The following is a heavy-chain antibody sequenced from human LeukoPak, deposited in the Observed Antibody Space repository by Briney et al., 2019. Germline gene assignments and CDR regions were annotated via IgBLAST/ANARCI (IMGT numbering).Heavy chain of an antibody. V-gene: IGHV3-23*01. Sequence: AGSLRLSCAASGFTFSSYAMNWVRQAPGKGVEWVSDISASGTSTNYVDSVEGRFTISRDNSNNTLFLQMNSLRAEDTAVYYCAKDARRDGYSYDYWGQGTLVTVSS. CDR2: ISASGTST. J-gene: IGHJ4*02. D-gene: IGHD5-24*01. CDR3: AKDARRDGYSYDY. CDR1: GFTFSSYA.